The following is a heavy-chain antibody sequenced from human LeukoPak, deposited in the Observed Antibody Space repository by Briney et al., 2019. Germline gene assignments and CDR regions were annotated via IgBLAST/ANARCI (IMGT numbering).Heavy chain of an antibody. Sequence: ASVKVSCKASGYTFTSYGISWVRQAPGQGLEWMGWISAYNGNTNYAQKLQGRVTMTTDTSTSTAYMELRSLRSDDTAVYYCARVQCSGGSCYSGYYYYYMDVWGKGTTVTVSS. CDR3: ARVQCSGGSCYSGYYYYYMDV. V-gene: IGHV1-18*01. J-gene: IGHJ6*03. CDR1: GYTFTSYG. CDR2: ISAYNGNT. D-gene: IGHD2-15*01.